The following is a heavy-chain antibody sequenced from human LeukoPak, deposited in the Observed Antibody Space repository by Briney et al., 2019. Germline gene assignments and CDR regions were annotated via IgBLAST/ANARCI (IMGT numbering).Heavy chain of an antibody. J-gene: IGHJ3*02. CDR2: ISGSGGGT. V-gene: IGHV3-23*01. CDR3: AKQEGSGWYFDAFDI. CDR1: GFTFSSYA. Sequence: GGSLRLSCAASGFTFSSYAMSWVRQAPGKGLEWVSAISGSGGGTYYADSVKGRFTISRDNSKNTLYLQMNSLRAEDTAVYYCAKQEGSGWYFDAFDIWGQGTMVTVSS. D-gene: IGHD6-19*01.